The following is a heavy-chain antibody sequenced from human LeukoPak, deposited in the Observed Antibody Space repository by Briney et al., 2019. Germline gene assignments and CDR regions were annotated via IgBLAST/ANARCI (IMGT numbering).Heavy chain of an antibody. J-gene: IGHJ6*02. V-gene: IGHV3-7*01. Sequence: PGGSLRLSCVGSGFTFSNHWMNWVRQAPGKGLEWVANIHPDGSEEHYVDPVKGRFTISRDNAKNSLHLQMSSLQVEDTAVYYCARPPFAYGLDVWGQGTTVTVS. D-gene: IGHD3-10*01. CDR1: GFTFSNHW. CDR3: ARPPFAYGLDV. CDR2: IHPDGSEE.